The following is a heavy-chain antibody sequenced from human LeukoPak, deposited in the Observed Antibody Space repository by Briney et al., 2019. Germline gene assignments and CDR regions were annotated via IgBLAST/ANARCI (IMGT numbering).Heavy chain of an antibody. J-gene: IGHJ5*02. CDR2: TYYRSTWYN. D-gene: IGHD2-2*01. Sequence: SQTLSLTCAISGDSVSSKSAAWNWIRQSPSRGLEWLGRTYYRSTWYNDYAVSVRGRITVNPDTSKNQFSLHLNSVTPEDTAVYYCARRLTQYDCFDPWGQGILVAVSS. CDR3: ARRLTQYDCFDP. V-gene: IGHV6-1*01. CDR1: GDSVSSKSAA.